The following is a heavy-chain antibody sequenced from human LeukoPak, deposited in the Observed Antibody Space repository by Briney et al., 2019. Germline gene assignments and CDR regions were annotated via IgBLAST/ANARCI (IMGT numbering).Heavy chain of an antibody. Sequence: GGSLRLSCAGSGFTFSRSWMGWVRQAPGKGLEWVANIKQDGTSKYYVDSVMGRFTISRDNAENSVYLQMNSLSAGDTAVYYCARHGDYCFDLWGPGTRVAVSS. J-gene: IGHJ4*02. CDR1: GFTFSRSW. D-gene: IGHD2-21*01. V-gene: IGHV3-7*02. CDR3: ARHGDYCFDL. CDR2: IKQDGTSK.